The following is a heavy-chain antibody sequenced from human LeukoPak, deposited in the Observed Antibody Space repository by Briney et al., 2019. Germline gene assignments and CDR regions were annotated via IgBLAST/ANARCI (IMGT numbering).Heavy chain of an antibody. Sequence: PGGSLRLSCAASGFTFSSYQMSWVRQAPGKGLEWISYISSSGSTIYYADSVKGRFTISRDNAKNSLYLQMNSLRAEDTAVYYCAHYGDYGFDYWGQGTLVTVSS. D-gene: IGHD4-17*01. J-gene: IGHJ4*02. CDR2: ISSSGSTI. V-gene: IGHV3-48*03. CDR1: GFTFSSYQ. CDR3: AHYGDYGFDY.